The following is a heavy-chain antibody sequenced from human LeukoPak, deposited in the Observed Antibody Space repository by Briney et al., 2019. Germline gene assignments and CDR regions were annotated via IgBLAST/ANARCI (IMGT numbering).Heavy chain of an antibody. J-gene: IGHJ2*01. CDR3: ARTYCSFTSCYLYWYFDL. D-gene: IGHD2-2*01. CDR1: GGSISSSSYH. Sequence: SETLSLTCTVSGGSISSSSYHWGWIRQPPGKGLEWIGNIYFSGCTYYNPSLKSRVTISVDMSKNQFSLKLSSVTAADTAVYYCARTYCSFTSCYLYWYFDLWGRGTLVTVSS. V-gene: IGHV4-39*01. CDR2: IYFSGCT.